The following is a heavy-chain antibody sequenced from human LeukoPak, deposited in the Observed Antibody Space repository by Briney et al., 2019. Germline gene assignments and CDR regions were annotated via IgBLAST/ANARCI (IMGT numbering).Heavy chain of an antibody. CDR1: GYTFTSYG. CDR2: ISAYNGNT. D-gene: IGHD3-22*01. J-gene: IGHJ4*02. Sequence: DSVKVSCKASGYTFTSYGISWVRQAPGQGLEWMGWISAYNGNTNYAQKLQGRVTMTTDTSTSTAYMELRSLRSDDTAVYYCARDRRVYYDSSGCYHFDYWGQGTLVTVSS. V-gene: IGHV1-18*01. CDR3: ARDRRVYYDSSGCYHFDY.